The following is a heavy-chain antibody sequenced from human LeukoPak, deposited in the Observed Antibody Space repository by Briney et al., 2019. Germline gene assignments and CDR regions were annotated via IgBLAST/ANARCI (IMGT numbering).Heavy chain of an antibody. CDR1: GGSISSSSYY. V-gene: IGHV4-39*02. Sequence: SETLSLTCTVSGGSISSSSYYWGWIRQPPGKGLEWIGSIQHSGNTYYNPSLKSRLTISVDTSKNRFSLKLNSVTAADTAVYYCARDGSHWGQGTLVTVSS. D-gene: IGHD2-2*03. CDR2: IQHSGNT. J-gene: IGHJ4*02. CDR3: ARDGSH.